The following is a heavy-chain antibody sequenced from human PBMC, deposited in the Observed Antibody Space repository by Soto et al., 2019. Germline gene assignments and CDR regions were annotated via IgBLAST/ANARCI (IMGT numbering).Heavy chain of an antibody. Sequence: SETLSLTCTVSGGSISSYYWSWIRQPPGKGLEWIGYIYYSGSTNYNPSLKSRVTISVDTSKNQFSLKLSSLTAADTAVYYCARSRDDFWSGYYAPFYYYYYMDVWGKGTTVTVSS. CDR3: ARSRDDFWSGYYAPFYYYYYMDV. J-gene: IGHJ6*03. CDR2: IYYSGST. D-gene: IGHD3-3*01. CDR1: GGSISSYY. V-gene: IGHV4-59*01.